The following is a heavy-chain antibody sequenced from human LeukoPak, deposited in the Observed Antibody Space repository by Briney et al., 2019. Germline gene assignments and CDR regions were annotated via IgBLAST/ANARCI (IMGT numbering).Heavy chain of an antibody. Sequence: PGGSLRLSCAASGFTFSDYYMSWIRQAPGKGLEWVSYISSSSSYTNYADSVKGRFTVSRDNAKNSLYLQMNSLRAEDTAVYYCARDRRYPVLYWGQGTLVTVSS. CDR3: ARDRRYPVLY. CDR2: ISSSSSYT. V-gene: IGHV3-11*05. CDR1: GFTFSDYY. J-gene: IGHJ4*02. D-gene: IGHD3-10*01.